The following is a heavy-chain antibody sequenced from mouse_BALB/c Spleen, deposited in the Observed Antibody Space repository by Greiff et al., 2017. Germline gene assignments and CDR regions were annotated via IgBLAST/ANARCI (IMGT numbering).Heavy chain of an antibody. CDR3: LGGFAY. V-gene: IGHV3-2*02. CDR2: ISYSGST. CDR1: GYSITSDYA. Sequence: EVKLMESGPGLVKPSQSLSLTCTVTGYSITSDYAWNWIRQFPGNKLEWMGYISYSGSTSYNPSLKSRISITRDTSKNQFFLQLNSVTTEDTATYYCLGGFAYWGQGTLVTVSA. J-gene: IGHJ3*01.